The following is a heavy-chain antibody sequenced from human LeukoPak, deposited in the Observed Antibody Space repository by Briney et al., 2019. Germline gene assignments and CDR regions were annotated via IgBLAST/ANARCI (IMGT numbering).Heavy chain of an antibody. CDR1: GFTFSSYS. D-gene: IGHD3-22*01. CDR2: ISSSSSYI. J-gene: IGHJ4*02. CDR3: ARDQEYYYDSSGY. Sequence: GGSLRLSCAASGFTFSSYSMNWVRQAPGKGLEWDSSISSSSSYIYYADSVKGRFTISRDNAKNSLYLQMNSLRAEDTAVYYCARDQEYYYDSSGYWGQGTLVTVSS. V-gene: IGHV3-21*01.